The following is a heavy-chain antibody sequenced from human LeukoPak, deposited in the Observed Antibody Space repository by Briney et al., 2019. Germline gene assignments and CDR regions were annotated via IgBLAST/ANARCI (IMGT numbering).Heavy chain of an antibody. CDR2: IIPILGIA. D-gene: IGHD2-2*01. CDR1: GGTFSSYA. V-gene: IGHV1-69*04. J-gene: IGHJ4*02. Sequence: SVKVSCKASGGTFSSYAISWVRQAPGQGLEWMGRIIPILGIANYAQKFQGRVTITADKSTSTAYMELSSLRSEDTALYYCARAGGYCSSTSCYVNDYWGQGTLVTVSS. CDR3: ARAGGYCSSTSCYVNDY.